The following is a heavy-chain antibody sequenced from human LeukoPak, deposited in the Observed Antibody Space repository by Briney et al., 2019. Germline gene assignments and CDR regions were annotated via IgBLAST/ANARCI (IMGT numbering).Heavy chain of an antibody. D-gene: IGHD3-9*01. CDR1: RLTFSSYA. CDR3: ASSRFDWLPYFEY. V-gene: IGHV3-30-3*01. Sequence: GRSLRLSCAASRLTFSSYAMHWVRQPPGKGLEWVAVIPYDGNNKYYADSVRARFTISRDNSKNTLYLQMNSLRPEDTAVYYCASSRFDWLPYFEYWGQGTLVTVSS. J-gene: IGHJ4*02. CDR2: IPYDGNNK.